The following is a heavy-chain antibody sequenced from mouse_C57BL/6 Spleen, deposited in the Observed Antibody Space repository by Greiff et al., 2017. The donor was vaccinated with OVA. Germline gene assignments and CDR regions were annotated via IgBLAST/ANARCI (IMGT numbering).Heavy chain of an antibody. CDR1: GYSITSGYY. V-gene: IGHV3-6*01. Sequence: QQSGPGLVKPSQSLSLTCSVTGYSITSGYYWNWIRQFPGNKLEWMGYISYDGSNNYNPSLKNRISITRDTSKNQFFLKLNSVTTEDTATYYCARDHYYGSSAFDYWGQGTTLTVSS. J-gene: IGHJ2*01. D-gene: IGHD1-1*01. CDR3: ARDHYYGSSAFDY. CDR2: ISYDGSN.